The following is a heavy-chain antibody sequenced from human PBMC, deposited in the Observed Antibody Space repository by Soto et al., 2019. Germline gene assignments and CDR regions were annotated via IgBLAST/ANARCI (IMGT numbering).Heavy chain of an antibody. CDR3: ARDYSLWSGYHDY. D-gene: IGHD3-3*01. CDR2: ISSSSSYI. CDR1: GFTFSSYS. J-gene: IGHJ4*02. Sequence: GGSLRLSCAASGFTFSSYSMNWVRQAPGKGLEWVSSISSSSSYIYYADSVKGRFTISRDNAKNSLYLQMNSLRAEDTAVYYCARDYSLWSGYHDYWGQGTLVTVSS. V-gene: IGHV3-21*01.